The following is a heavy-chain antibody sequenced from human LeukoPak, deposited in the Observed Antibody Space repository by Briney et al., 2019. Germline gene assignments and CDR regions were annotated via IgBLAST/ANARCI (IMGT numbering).Heavy chain of an antibody. Sequence: ASVKVSCKASGYTFTSYGISWVRQAPGQGLEWMGWISAYNGNTNYAQKFQGRVTMTTDTSTSTAYMELRSLRSDDTAVYYCAGNSVGATMMEFDYWGQGTLVTVSS. J-gene: IGHJ4*02. D-gene: IGHD1-26*01. CDR2: ISAYNGNT. CDR3: AGNSVGATMMEFDY. CDR1: GYTFTSYG. V-gene: IGHV1-18*01.